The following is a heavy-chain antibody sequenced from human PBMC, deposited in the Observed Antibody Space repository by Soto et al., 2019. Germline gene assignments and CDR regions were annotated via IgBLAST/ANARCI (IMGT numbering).Heavy chain of an antibody. CDR3: ARELVPDGGGGSRVGGCEY. J-gene: IGHJ4*02. CDR1: GGTFSSYA. Sequence: QVQLVQSGAEVKKPGSSVKVSCKASGGTFSSYAISWVRQAPGQGLEWMGGIIPIFGTANYAQKFQGRVTITAAESTSTAYMQLSSLRSEDTAVYYCARELVPDGGGGSRVGGCEYWGQGTLVTVSS. V-gene: IGHV1-69*01. CDR2: IIPIFGTA. D-gene: IGHD2-15*01.